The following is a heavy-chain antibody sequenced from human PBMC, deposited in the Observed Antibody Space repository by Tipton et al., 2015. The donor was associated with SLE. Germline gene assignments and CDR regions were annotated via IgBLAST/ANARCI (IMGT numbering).Heavy chain of an antibody. J-gene: IGHJ4*02. Sequence: TLSLTCAVYGGSFSGYYWSWIRQPPGKGLEWIGEINHSGSTNYNPSLKSRVTISVDTSKNQFSLKLSSVTAADTAVYYCARLVGSGGMDADQGDYWGQGTLATVSS. CDR1: GGSFSGYY. CDR3: ARLVGSGGMDADQGDY. D-gene: IGHD2-15*01. V-gene: IGHV4-34*01. CDR2: INHSGST.